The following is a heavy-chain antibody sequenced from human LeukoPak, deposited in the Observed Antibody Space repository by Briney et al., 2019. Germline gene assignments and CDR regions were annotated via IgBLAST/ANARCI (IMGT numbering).Heavy chain of an antibody. J-gene: IGHJ4*02. CDR2: ISSSSSYI. V-gene: IGHV3-21*01. CDR3: ARADDSSSGYFDY. CDR1: GFTFSSDS. D-gene: IGHD6-6*01. Sequence: GGSLRLSCAASGFTFSSDSMNWVRQAPGKGLEWVSSISSSSSYIYYADSVKGRFTISRDNAKNSLYLQMNSLRAEDTAVYYCARADDSSSGYFDYWGQGTLVTVSS.